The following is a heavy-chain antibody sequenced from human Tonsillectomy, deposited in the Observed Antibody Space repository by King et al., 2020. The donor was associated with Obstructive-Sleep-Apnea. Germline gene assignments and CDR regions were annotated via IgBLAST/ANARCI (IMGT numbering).Heavy chain of an antibody. CDR2: ISSSSSYI. V-gene: IGHV3-21*01. J-gene: IGHJ6*02. CDR3: ASGASLWFGELIYYYYGMDV. D-gene: IGHD3-10*01. Sequence: VQLVESGGGLVKPGGSLRLSCAASGFTFSSYSMNWVRQAPGKGLEWVSSISSSSSYIYYADSVKGRFTVSRDNAKNSLYLQMNSLRAEDTAVYYCASGASLWFGELIYYYYGMDVWGHGTTVTVSS. CDR1: GFTFSSYS.